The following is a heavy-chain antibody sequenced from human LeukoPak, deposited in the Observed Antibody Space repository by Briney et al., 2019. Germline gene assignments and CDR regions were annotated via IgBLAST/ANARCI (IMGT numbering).Heavy chain of an antibody. CDR3: ARDSPVRNYYGSGGPPDV. V-gene: IGHV1-2*02. CDR2: INPNSGGT. CDR1: GYTFTGYY. D-gene: IGHD3-10*01. J-gene: IGHJ6*04. Sequence: GASVKVSCKASGYTFTGYYMHWVRQAPGQGLEWMGWINPNSGGTNDAQKFQGRVTMTRDTSISTAYMELRSLRSDDTAVYYCARDSPVRNYYGSGGPPDVWGKGTTVTISS.